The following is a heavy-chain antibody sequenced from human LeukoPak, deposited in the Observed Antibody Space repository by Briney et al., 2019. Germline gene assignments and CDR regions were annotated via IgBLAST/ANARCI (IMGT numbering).Heavy chain of an antibody. D-gene: IGHD3-10*01. V-gene: IGHV1-18*01. J-gene: IGHJ6*03. Sequence: ASVKVSCKASGYTFTSYGISWARQAPGQGLEWMGWISAYNGNTNYAQKLQGRVTMTTDTSTSTAYMELRSLRSDDTAVYYCARGLSRITMVRGVIMGYYYYMDVWGKGTTVTVSS. CDR1: GYTFTSYG. CDR2: ISAYNGNT. CDR3: ARGLSRITMVRGVIMGYYYYMDV.